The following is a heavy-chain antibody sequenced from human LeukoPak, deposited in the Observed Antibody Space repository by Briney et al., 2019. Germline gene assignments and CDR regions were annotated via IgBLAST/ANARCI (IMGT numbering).Heavy chain of an antibody. CDR2: IYSGGST. CDR1: GFSFSTYW. J-gene: IGHJ4*02. D-gene: IGHD6-6*01. V-gene: IGHV3-53*01. Sequence: AGGSLRLSCAPSGFSFSTYWMSWVRQAPGKGLEWVSVIYSGGSTYYADSVKGRFTISRDNSKNTLYLQMNSLRAEDTAVYYCARDPWNIAASGDWGQGTLVTVSS. CDR3: ARDPWNIAASGD.